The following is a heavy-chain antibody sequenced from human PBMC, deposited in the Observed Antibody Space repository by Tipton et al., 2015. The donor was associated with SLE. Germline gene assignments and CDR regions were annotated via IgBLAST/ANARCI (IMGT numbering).Heavy chain of an antibody. CDR3: ARGMSIAARRWFDP. Sequence: TLSLTCAVYGGSFSGYSWSWIRQPPGKGLEWIGEINHSGSTNYNPSLKSRVTISMDTSKNQFSLKLSSVTAADTAFYYCARGMSIAARRWFDPWGQGTLVTVSS. V-gene: IGHV4-34*01. CDR1: GGSFSGYS. J-gene: IGHJ5*02. D-gene: IGHD6-6*01. CDR2: INHSGST.